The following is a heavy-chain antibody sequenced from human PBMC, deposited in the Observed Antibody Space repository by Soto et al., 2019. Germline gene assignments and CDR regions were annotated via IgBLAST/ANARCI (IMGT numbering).Heavy chain of an antibody. J-gene: IGHJ5*02. Sequence: VESVRTSCKVSGYSSTSYGISWVLQMLGNGLQWMGRIDPSDSYTNYSPSFQGHVTISADKSISTAYLQWSSLKASDTAMYYCARLAPTHIVVVTDREVWFDPWGQGTLVTVSS. CDR1: GYSSTSYG. CDR3: ARLAPTHIVVVTDREVWFDP. D-gene: IGHD2-21*02. CDR2: IDPSDSYT. V-gene: IGHV5-10-1*01.